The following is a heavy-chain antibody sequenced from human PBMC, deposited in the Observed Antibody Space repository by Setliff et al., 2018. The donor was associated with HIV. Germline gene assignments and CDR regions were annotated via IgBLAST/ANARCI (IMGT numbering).Heavy chain of an antibody. D-gene: IGHD4-4*01. J-gene: IGHJ3*01. CDR2: ISYSGGTT. CDR1: GFTITKFA. Sequence: PGGSLRLSCVASGFTITKFAMSWVRQAPGRGLEWVSAISYSGGTTFFADSVKGRFAISRDNSRNTLYLQMNGLGAEDTSIYYCAAPTSGGVTTGLPRGLYPLHVRGQGTMVTVSS. V-gene: IGHV3-23*01. CDR3: AAPTSGGVTTGLPRGLYPLHV.